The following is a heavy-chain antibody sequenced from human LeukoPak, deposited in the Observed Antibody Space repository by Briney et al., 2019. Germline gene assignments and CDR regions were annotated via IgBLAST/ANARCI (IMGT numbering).Heavy chain of an antibody. CDR1: GFTLRSYV. CDR2: ISGSGDST. Sequence: GGSLRLSCVASGFTLRSYVMNWVRQTPGKGLEWVSSISGSGDSTFYADSVKGRFSISRDNSKNTLYLQVNGLRTEDTAVYYCARDMGSGYYFAEDYWGQGTLVTVSS. J-gene: IGHJ4*02. CDR3: ARDMGSGYYFAEDY. D-gene: IGHD3-22*01. V-gene: IGHV3-23*01.